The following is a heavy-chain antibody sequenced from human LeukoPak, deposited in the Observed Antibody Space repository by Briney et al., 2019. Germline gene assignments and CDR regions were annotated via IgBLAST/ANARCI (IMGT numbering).Heavy chain of an antibody. CDR2: IYSGGST. D-gene: IGHD6-19*01. CDR3: ARGSSGWSFDY. CDR1: GFTVSSNY. J-gene: IGHJ4*02. V-gene: IGHV3-53*01. Sequence: PGGSLRLSCAASGFTVSSNYMSWVRQAPGKGLEWVSVIYSGGSTYYADSVKGRFTISRDNSKNTLYLQMNSLRAEDTAVYYCARGSSGWSFDYWGQGTLVTVSS.